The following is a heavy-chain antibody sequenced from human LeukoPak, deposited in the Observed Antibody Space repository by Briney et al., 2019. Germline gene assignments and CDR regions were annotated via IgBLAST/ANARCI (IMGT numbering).Heavy chain of an antibody. V-gene: IGHV4-4*07. CDR3: ARTQRQYYYDSTGAIDAFDT. CDR2: IYTSGST. D-gene: IGHD3-22*01. Sequence: SETLSLTCTVSGGSISSYYWSWIRQPAGKGLEWIGRIYTSGSTNYNPSLKSRVTMSVDSSKNQFSLKLSFVTAADTAVYYCARTQRQYYYDSTGAIDAFDTWGQGTKVTVSS. CDR1: GGSISSYY. J-gene: IGHJ3*02.